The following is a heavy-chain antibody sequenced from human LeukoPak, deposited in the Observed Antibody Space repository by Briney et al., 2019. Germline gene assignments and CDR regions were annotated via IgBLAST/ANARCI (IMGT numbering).Heavy chain of an antibody. Sequence: ASVKVSCKASGYTFTSYGISWARQAPGQGLEWMGWISAYNGNTNYAQKLQGRVTMTTDTSTSTAYMELRSLRSDDTAVYYCARDRAIVVVPAALFDYWGQGTLVTVSS. V-gene: IGHV1-18*01. CDR3: ARDRAIVVVPAALFDY. J-gene: IGHJ4*02. CDR2: ISAYNGNT. CDR1: GYTFTSYG. D-gene: IGHD2-2*01.